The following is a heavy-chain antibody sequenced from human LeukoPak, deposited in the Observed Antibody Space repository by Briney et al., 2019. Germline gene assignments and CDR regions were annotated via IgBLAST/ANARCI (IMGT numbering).Heavy chain of an antibody. CDR3: AKDRTDFFDY. D-gene: IGHD3/OR15-3a*01. V-gene: IGHV3-30*02. J-gene: IGHJ4*02. CDR2: IRYDGSNK. Sequence: PGGSLTLSCAASGFTFSSYGMHWVRQAPGKGLEWVAFIRYDGSNKYYADSVKGRFTISRDNSKNTLYLQMNSLRAEDTAVYYCAKDRTDFFDYWGQGKLITVSS. CDR1: GFTFSSYG.